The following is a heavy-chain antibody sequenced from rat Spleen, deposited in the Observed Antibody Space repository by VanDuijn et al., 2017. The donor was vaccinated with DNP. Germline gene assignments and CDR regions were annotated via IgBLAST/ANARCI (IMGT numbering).Heavy chain of an antibody. CDR3: ATGWVFDY. J-gene: IGHJ2*01. CDR1: GFTFSDYN. Sequence: EVQLVESGGGLVQPGGSLKLSCAASGFTFSDYNMAWVRQAPKKGLEWVAYISNDGGSTYYRDSVKGRFTISRDNAKRILFLEMDSLRSEDTATYYCATGWVFDYWGQGVMVTVSS. CDR2: ISNDGGST. D-gene: IGHD1-7*01. V-gene: IGHV5-20*01.